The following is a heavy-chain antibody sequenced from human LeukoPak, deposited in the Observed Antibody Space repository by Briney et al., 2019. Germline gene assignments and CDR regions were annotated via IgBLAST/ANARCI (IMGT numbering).Heavy chain of an antibody. CDR2: INHRGST. CDR1: GGSFSGYY. V-gene: IGHV4-34*01. Sequence: SETLSLTCAVYGGSFSGYYWSWIRQPPGKGLEWIGEINHRGSTNYNPSLKSRVTISVDTPKNQFSLKLSSVTAADTAVYYCARAPPYYDFWSAYRSYFDPWGQGTLVTVTS. J-gene: IGHJ5*02. D-gene: IGHD3-3*01. CDR3: ARAPPYYDFWSAYRSYFDP.